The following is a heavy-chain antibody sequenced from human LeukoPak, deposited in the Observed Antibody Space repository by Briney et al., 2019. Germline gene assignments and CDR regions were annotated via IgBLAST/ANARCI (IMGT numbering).Heavy chain of an antibody. V-gene: IGHV3-11*01. CDR2: ISSSGSII. D-gene: IGHD2-15*01. J-gene: IGHJ4*02. CDR3: ARRVVVVAAGTGYYFDY. CDR1: GFSFSDYY. Sequence: GGSLRLSCAASGFSFSDYYMSWIRQAPGKGLEWVSYISSSGSIIYYADSVKGRLTISRDNAKKSLYLQMNSLRAEDTAVYYCARRVVVVAAGTGYYFDYWGQGTLVTVSS.